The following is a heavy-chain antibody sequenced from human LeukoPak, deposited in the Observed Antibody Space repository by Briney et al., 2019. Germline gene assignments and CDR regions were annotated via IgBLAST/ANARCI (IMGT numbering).Heavy chain of an antibody. D-gene: IGHD6-6*01. CDR1: GGSISSSESH. Sequence: SQTLSLTCTVSGGSISSSESHWSWIRQPPGKGLEWIGEINHSGSTNYNPSLKSRVTISVDTSKNQFSLKLSSVTAADTAVYYCAGEYSSTYFDYWGQGTLVTVSS. J-gene: IGHJ4*02. CDR2: INHSGST. CDR3: AGEYSSTYFDY. V-gene: IGHV4-39*01.